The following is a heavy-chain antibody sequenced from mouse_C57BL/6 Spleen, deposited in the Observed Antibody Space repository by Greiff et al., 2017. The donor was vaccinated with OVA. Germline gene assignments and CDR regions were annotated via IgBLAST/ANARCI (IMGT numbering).Heavy chain of an antibody. CDR3: TQLGRDYYAMDY. CDR2: IDPETGGT. V-gene: IGHV1-15*01. J-gene: IGHJ4*01. Sequence: VQLQQSGAELVRPGASVTLSCKASGYTFTDYEMHWVKQTPVHGLEWIGAIDPETGGTAYNQKFKGKAILTADKSSSTAYMELRSLTSEDSAVYYCTQLGRDYYAMDYWGQGTSVTVSS. D-gene: IGHD4-1*02. CDR1: GYTFTDYE.